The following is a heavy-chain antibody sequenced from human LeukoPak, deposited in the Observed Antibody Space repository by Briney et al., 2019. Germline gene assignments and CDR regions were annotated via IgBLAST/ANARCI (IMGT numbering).Heavy chain of an antibody. CDR3: ARDVSAVGGLERPATLGY. J-gene: IGHJ4*02. CDR1: GFTFSRYG. CDR2: IRYDGSNK. Sequence: GGSLRLSCAASGFTFSRYGMHWVRQAPGKGLEWVAFIRYDGSNKYYADSVKGRFTISRDKSKNTLYLQMNSLRPEDTAVYYCARDVSAVGGLERPATLGYWGQGTLVTVSS. D-gene: IGHD1-1*01. V-gene: IGHV3-30*02.